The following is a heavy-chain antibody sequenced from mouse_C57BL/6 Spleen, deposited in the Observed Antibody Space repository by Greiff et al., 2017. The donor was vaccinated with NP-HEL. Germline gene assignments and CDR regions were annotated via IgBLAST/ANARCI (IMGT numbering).Heavy chain of an antibody. V-gene: IGHV1-53*01. Sequence: VQLQQPGTELVKPGASVKLSCKASGYTFTSYWMHWVKQRPGQGLEWIGNINPSNGGTNYNEKFKSKATLTEDKSSSTAYMQLSSLTSEDSAVYYCARDYYGSRYYFDYWGQGTTLTVSS. J-gene: IGHJ2*01. CDR2: INPSNGGT. D-gene: IGHD1-1*01. CDR3: ARDYYGSRYYFDY. CDR1: GYTFTSYW.